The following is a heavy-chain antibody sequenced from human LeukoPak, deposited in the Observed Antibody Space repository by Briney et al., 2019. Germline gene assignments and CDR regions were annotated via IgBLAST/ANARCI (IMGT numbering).Heavy chain of an antibody. J-gene: IGHJ4*02. CDR2: ISGNSNSI. Sequence: PGGSLRLSCAASGFTFSTYIMNWVRQAPGKGLEWVSYISGNSNSISYADSVKGRFTISRDNANNALYLQMSTLRDEDTAVYYCAKDLGSSSWYCFDYWGQGTQVTVSS. V-gene: IGHV3-48*02. CDR1: GFTFSTYI. CDR3: AKDLGSSSWYCFDY. D-gene: IGHD6-13*01.